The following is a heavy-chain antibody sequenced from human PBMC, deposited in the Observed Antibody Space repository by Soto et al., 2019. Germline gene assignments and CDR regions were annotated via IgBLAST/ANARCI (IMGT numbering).Heavy chain of an antibody. CDR1: GGTFSSYA. V-gene: IGHV1-69*06. J-gene: IGHJ5*02. CDR3: ARTPGLELPWFYP. CDR2: IIPIFGTA. Sequence: SVKVSCKASGGTFSSYAISWVRQAPGQGLEWMGGIIPIFGTANYAQKFQGRVTITADKSTSTAYMALSRPRPDATAVYYCARTPGLELPWFYPWGQGTLVTVSS. D-gene: IGHD1-7*01.